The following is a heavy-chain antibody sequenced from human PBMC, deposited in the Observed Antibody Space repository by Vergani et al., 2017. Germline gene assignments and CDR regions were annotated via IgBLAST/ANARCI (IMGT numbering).Heavy chain of an antibody. V-gene: IGHV3-7*01. CDR1: GFTLRRFW. CDR2: IKQDGSEK. CDR3: AKSDIVVVPAAMFGD. D-gene: IGHD2-2*01. Sequence: EVQLVESGGGLVQPGGSLRLSCAGSGFTLRRFWMRWVRQAPGKGLEWVANIKQDGSEKYYVDSVKGRFTISRDNAKDSLYLQMNSLRAEVTAVYYCAKSDIVVVPAAMFGDWGQGTLVTVSS. J-gene: IGHJ4*02.